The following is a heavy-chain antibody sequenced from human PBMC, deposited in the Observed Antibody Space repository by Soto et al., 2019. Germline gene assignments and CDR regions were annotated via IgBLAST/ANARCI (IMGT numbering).Heavy chain of an antibody. V-gene: IGHV1-69*13. J-gene: IGHJ6*02. CDR2: IIPIFGTA. CDR1: GGTFSSYA. D-gene: IGHD5-12*01. Sequence: SVKVSCKASGGTFSSYAISWVRQAPGQGLEWMGGIIPIFGTANYAQKFQGRVTITADESTSTAYMELSSLRSEDTAVYYCARAMGGRRGYDPLYYYYGMDVWGQGTTVTVSS. CDR3: ARAMGGRRGYDPLYYYYGMDV.